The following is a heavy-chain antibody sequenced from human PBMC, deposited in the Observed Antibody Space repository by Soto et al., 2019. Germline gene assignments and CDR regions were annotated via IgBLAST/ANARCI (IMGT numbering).Heavy chain of an antibody. CDR1: GRTFLISA. CDR2: IIPILGTI. CDR3: GRGKEWEQPSNHYYFDY. D-gene: IGHD1-26*01. Sequence: QVQLVQSGAEVKTPGSSVRVSCKTAGRTFLISAIAWVRQAPGHGLEWMGGIIPILGTIHIAQNFQGRVKVPADISTRTAYMDLASLRSEDTATYVCGRGKEWEQPSNHYYFDYWGQGSQVIVSS. V-gene: IGHV1-69*06. J-gene: IGHJ4*02.